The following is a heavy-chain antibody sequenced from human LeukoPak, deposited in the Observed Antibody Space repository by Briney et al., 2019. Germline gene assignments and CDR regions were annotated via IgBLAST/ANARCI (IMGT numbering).Heavy chain of an antibody. D-gene: IGHD6-6*01. J-gene: IGHJ5*02. CDR1: GFTFSNAW. V-gene: IGHV3-15*01. CDR2: IKSKTDGGTT. CDR3: TTDLQYMKGFDP. Sequence: GGSLRLSCEASGFTFSNAWMYWVRQVPGKGLEWVGRIKSKTDGGTTDYAAPVKGRFTISRDDSKNTVYVQMNSLKTDDTAVYYRTTDLQYMKGFDPWGQGTLVTVSS.